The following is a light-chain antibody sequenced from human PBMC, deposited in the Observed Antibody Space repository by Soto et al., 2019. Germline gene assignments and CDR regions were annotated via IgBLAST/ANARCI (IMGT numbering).Light chain of an antibody. CDR2: KAS. CDR1: QCMRRR. Sequence: DIQTSQSPPILSASLADRVTITCRATQCMRRRLAWYQQKQGNAPNLLIHKASHLESGVRWTFRGSGSATEFNLTISCRQPEDFATYHCQHCNTYPWTSGQGTKVDIK. J-gene: IGKJ1*01. CDR3: QHCNTYPWT. V-gene: IGKV1-5*03.